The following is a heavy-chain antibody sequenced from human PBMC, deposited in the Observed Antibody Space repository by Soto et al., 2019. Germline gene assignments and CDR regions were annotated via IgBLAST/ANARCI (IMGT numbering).Heavy chain of an antibody. V-gene: IGHV3-21*01. D-gene: IGHD6-6*01. CDR3: ARDLAARGEVDY. CDR1: GFTFSSYS. J-gene: IGHJ4*02. Sequence: PGGSLRLSCAASGFTFSSYSMNWVRQAPGKGLEWVSSISSSSSYIYYADSVKGRFTIFRGNAKNSLYLQMNSLRAEDTAVYYCARDLAARGEVDYWGQGTLVTVSS. CDR2: ISSSSSYI.